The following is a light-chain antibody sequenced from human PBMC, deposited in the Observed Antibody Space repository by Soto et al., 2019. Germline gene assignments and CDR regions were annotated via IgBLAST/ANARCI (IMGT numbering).Light chain of an antibody. CDR2: EVS. V-gene: IGLV2-14*01. Sequence: QSALTQPASVSGSPGQSITISCTGTSSDVGGYNYVSWHQQHPGKAPKVMIYEVSNRPSGVSNRFSGSKSGNTASLTISGLQAEDEADYYCSSYTASSTVVFGGGTKLTDL. J-gene: IGLJ2*01. CDR1: SSDVGGYNY. CDR3: SSYTASSTVV.